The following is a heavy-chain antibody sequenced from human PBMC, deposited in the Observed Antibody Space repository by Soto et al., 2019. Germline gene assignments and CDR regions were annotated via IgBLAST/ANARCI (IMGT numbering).Heavy chain of an antibody. CDR3: SKNNVAPAFVGFDY. Sequence: GGSLRLSCAVSGFNFDNSYMSWVRQAPGKGLEWVSILYSGGQTYYTESVRGRFTISRDISKNPLDLQMNRLTADDTAVYYCSKNNVAPAFVGFDYWGEQTIV. CDR2: LYSGGQT. J-gene: IGHJ4*02. D-gene: IGHD2-2*01. V-gene: IGHV3-53*01. CDR1: GFNFDNSY.